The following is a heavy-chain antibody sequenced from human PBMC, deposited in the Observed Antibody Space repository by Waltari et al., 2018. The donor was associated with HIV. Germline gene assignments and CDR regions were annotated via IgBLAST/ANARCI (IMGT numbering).Heavy chain of an antibody. J-gene: IGHJ4*02. CDR1: GFTFSSFG. V-gene: IGHV3-30-3*01. Sequence: QVQLVESGGGVVQPGRSRRLSCAASGFTFSSFGMPWVRQAPGKGLEWVAVISKDGSSKYYADSVKGRFTISRDNSKNTLYLHMNSLRAEDTAVYYCASPFYSDSTTYYYGLDYWGQGTLVTVSS. D-gene: IGHD3-22*01. CDR2: ISKDGSSK. CDR3: ASPFYSDSTTYYYGLDY.